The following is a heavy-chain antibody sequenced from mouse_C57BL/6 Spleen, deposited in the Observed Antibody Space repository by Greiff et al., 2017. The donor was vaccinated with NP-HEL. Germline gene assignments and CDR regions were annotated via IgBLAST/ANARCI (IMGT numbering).Heavy chain of an antibody. CDR2: ISDGGSYT. Sequence: EVQLVESGGGLVKPGGSLKLSCAASGFTFSSYAMSWVRQTPEKRLEWVATISDGGSYTYYPDNVKGRFTISRDNAKNNLYLQMSHLKSEDTAMYYCARDARSNYERYFDVWGTGTTVTVSS. V-gene: IGHV5-4*01. J-gene: IGHJ1*03. CDR3: ARDARSNYERYFDV. CDR1: GFTFSSYA. D-gene: IGHD2-5*01.